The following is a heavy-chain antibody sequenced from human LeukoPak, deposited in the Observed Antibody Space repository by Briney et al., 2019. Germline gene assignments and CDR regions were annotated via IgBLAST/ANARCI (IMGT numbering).Heavy chain of an antibody. CDR2: IYHSGTT. V-gene: IGHV4-39*07. CDR1: GGSISSSGSY. J-gene: IGHJ4*02. D-gene: IGHD3-22*01. CDR3: ARVRYDTSGYYPFDY. Sequence: SETLSLTCTVSGGSISSSGSYWGWIRQPPGKGLEWIGEIYHSGTTNYNPSLKSRVTMSVDKSKRQFSLKLSSVTAADTAVYYCARVRYDTSGYYPFDYWGRGTLVTVSS.